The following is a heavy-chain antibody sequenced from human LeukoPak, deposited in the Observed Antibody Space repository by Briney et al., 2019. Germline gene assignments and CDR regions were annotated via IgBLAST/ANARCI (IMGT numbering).Heavy chain of an antibody. Sequence: ASVKVSCKASGYTFTTYGISWVRQAPGQGLEWMGWISGYNGNTNYAQKFQGRATMTTDTSTSTAYMELRSLRSDDTAVYYCARSGTTGYYYYMDVWGKGTTVTVSS. D-gene: IGHD1-7*01. V-gene: IGHV1-18*01. CDR2: ISGYNGNT. CDR3: ARSGTTGYYYYMDV. CDR1: GYTFTTYG. J-gene: IGHJ6*03.